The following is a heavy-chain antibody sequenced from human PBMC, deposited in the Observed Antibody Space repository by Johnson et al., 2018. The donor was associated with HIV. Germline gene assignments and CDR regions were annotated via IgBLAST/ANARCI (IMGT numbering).Heavy chain of an antibody. J-gene: IGHJ3*01. V-gene: IGHV3-66*02. CDR3: ARDGRDLVTRGSFDV. D-gene: IGHD5-18*01. Sequence: MQLVESGGGLAQPGGSLRLSCAASGITVSSNYMSWVRQAPGKGLEWVAVIFTVGDVYYEDSVKGRFSISRDNSKNFLHLQMNSLRPEDTAVYYCARDGRDLVTRGSFDVWGQGTVVTVSS. CDR1: GITVSSNY. CDR2: IFTVGDV.